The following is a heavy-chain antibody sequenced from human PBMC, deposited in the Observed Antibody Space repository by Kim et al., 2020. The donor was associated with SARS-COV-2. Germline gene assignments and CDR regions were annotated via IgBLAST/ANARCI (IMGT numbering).Heavy chain of an antibody. CDR2: INHSGSS. D-gene: IGHD3-10*01. CDR3: ARGRIFGEFQHY. Sequence: SETLSRTCAVYGGSFSGYYWSWIRQPPGKGLEWIGEINHSGSSNYNPSLKNRVTMSVDTSKNQFSLKLSSVTAADTAVYYCARGRIFGEFQHYWGQGTLVTVAS. CDR1: GGSFSGYY. V-gene: IGHV4-34*01. J-gene: IGHJ4*02.